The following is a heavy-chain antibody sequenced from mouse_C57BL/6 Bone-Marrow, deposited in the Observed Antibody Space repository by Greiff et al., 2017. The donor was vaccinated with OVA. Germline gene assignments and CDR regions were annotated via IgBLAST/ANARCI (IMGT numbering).Heavy chain of an antibody. V-gene: IGHV3-6*01. CDR3: ARDGYDRGFAY. CDR2: ISYDGSN. CDR1: GYSITSGYY. D-gene: IGHD2-2*01. J-gene: IGHJ3*01. Sequence: EVQLVESGPGLVKPSQSLSLTCSVTGYSITSGYYWNWIRQFPGNKLEWMGYISYDGSNNYNPSLKNRISITRDTSKNQFFLKLNSVTTEDTATYYCARDGYDRGFAYWGQGTLVTVSA.